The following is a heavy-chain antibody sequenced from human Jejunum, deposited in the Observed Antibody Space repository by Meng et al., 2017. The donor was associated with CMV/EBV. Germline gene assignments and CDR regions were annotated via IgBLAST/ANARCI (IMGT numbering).Heavy chain of an antibody. CDR2: TYYRSQWSN. CDR1: GDSVSSNRAA. J-gene: IGHJ5*02. CDR3: VRSSTTGGFDP. V-gene: IGHV6-1*01. D-gene: IGHD1-1*01. Sequence: SGDSVSSNRAAWNWSRQSPSGGLEWLGRTYYRSQWSNDYAVSVKSRITINPDTSKNQFSLHLTSLTPEDTAVYYCVRSSTTGGFDPWGQGTLVTVSS.